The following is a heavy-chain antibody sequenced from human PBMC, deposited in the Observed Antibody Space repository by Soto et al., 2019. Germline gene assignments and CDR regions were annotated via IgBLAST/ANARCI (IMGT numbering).Heavy chain of an antibody. CDR1: GYTFTSYG. CDR2: ISAYNGNT. Sequence: ASVKVSCKASGYTFTSYGIGWVRQAPGQGLEWMGWISAYNGNTNYAQKLQGRVTMTRDTSMSTAYMELRRLRSDDTAVYYCARDQGRDDSSRYGAPYWGQG. D-gene: IGHD3-22*01. V-gene: IGHV1-18*01. J-gene: IGHJ4*02. CDR3: ARDQGRDDSSRYGAPY.